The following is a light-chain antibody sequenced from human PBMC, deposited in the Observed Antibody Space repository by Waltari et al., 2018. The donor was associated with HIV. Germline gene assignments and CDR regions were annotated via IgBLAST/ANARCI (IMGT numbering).Light chain of an antibody. V-gene: IGLV10-54*01. J-gene: IGLJ3*02. CDR1: DKTVGHEG. CDR3: SGWDSSLSEWV. CDR2: RGG. Sequence: AGLTQPSSVSKGLGQNVTLTCTGNDKTVGHEGECWLLRRECHPPDARSYRGGARPAGISQKDAASRSGNTASLTITGLRVDDEAVYDCSGWDSSLSEWVFGGATKLTVL.